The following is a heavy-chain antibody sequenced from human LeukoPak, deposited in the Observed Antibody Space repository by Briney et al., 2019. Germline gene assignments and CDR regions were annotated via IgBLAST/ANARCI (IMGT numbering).Heavy chain of an antibody. Sequence: PSETLSHTCTVSNGSISGFYWSWIRQTPEQGLEWIGYIHHSGTTNYNPSLKSRVTVSLDTSKNQFSLKLSSVTAADTAVYYCARGGHGYNYFDYWGQGPLVTVSS. V-gene: IGHV4-59*01. CDR2: IHHSGTT. CDR3: ARGGHGYNYFDY. J-gene: IGHJ4*02. CDR1: NGSISGFY. D-gene: IGHD5-24*01.